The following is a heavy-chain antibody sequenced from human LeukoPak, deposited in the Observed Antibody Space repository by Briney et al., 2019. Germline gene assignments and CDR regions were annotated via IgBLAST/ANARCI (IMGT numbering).Heavy chain of an antibody. CDR3: ARGCQGWYELYFDY. V-gene: IGHV4-31*11. Sequence: SQTLSLTCAVSGGSISSGGYYWSWIRQHPGKGLEWIGYIYYSGSTYYNPSLKSRVTISLDTSKNQFSLKLSSVTAADTAVYYCARGCQGWYELYFDYWGQGTLVTVSS. D-gene: IGHD6-19*01. CDR2: IYYSGST. CDR1: GGSISSGGYY. J-gene: IGHJ4*02.